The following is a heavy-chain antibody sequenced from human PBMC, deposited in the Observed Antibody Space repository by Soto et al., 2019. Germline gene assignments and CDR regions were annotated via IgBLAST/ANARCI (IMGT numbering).Heavy chain of an antibody. J-gene: IGHJ6*02. CDR1: GGSFSGYY. V-gene: IGHV4-34*01. D-gene: IGHD3-10*01. Sequence: QVQLQQWGAGLLKPSETLSLTCAVYGGSFSGYYWSWIRQPPGKGLEWIGEINHSGSTNYNPSLKSRVTISVDPSKNQFSLKLSSVTAADTAVYYCARGRGRITMVRGAPGYYYYGMDVWGQGTTVTVSS. CDR2: INHSGST. CDR3: ARGRGRITMVRGAPGYYYYGMDV.